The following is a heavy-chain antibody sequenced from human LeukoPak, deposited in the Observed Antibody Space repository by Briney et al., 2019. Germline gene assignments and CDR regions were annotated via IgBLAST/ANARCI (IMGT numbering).Heavy chain of an antibody. V-gene: IGHV4-4*09. CDR1: GGSITNFY. J-gene: IGHJ3*02. Sequence: SETLSLTCAVSGGSITNFYWSWIRQPPGKGLEWIGYIHSSGRTNYNPSLKSRVTISVDTSKNQFSLKLSSVTAADTAVYYCARKLAFDIWGQGTMVTVSS. CDR3: ARKLAFDI. CDR2: IHSSGRT.